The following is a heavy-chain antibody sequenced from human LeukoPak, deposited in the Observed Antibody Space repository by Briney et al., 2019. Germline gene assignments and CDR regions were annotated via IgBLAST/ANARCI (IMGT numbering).Heavy chain of an antibody. D-gene: IGHD3-3*01. CDR3: ARDSSITIFGVIGDAFDI. V-gene: IGHV1-2*02. CDR2: INPNSGGT. CDR1: GYTFTGYY. J-gene: IGHJ3*02. Sequence: ASVKVSCKASGYTFTGYYMHWVRQAPGQGLEWMGWINPNSGGTNYAQKFQGRVTMTRDTSISTAYMELSRLRSDDTAVYYCARDSSITIFGVIGDAFDIWGQGTMVTVSS.